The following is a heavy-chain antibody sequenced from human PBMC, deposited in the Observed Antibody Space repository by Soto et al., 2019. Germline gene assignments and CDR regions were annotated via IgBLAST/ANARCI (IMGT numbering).Heavy chain of an antibody. Sequence: SETLSLTCAVSSGSISSSNWWSWVRQPPGKGLEWIGEIYHSGSTNYNPSLKSRVTISVDKSKNQFSLKLSSVTAADTAVYYCARRGHYYGYYYMDVWGKGTTVTVSS. CDR3: ARRGHYYGYYYMDV. CDR2: IYHSGST. J-gene: IGHJ6*03. V-gene: IGHV4-4*02. CDR1: SGSISSSNW. D-gene: IGHD1-26*01.